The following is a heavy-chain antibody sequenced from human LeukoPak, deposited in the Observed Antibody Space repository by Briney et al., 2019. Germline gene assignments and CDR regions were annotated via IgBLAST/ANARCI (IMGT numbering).Heavy chain of an antibody. CDR2: ISGSGGST. J-gene: IGHJ3*02. Sequence: GGSLRLSCAASGFTFSSYAMSWVRQAPGKGLEWVSAISGSGGSTYYADSVKGRFTISRDNSKNTLYLQMNSLRAEDTAVYYCTKDRRFYDILTGYRMVRGGPDAFDTWGQGTMVTVSS. CDR1: GFTFSSYA. V-gene: IGHV3-23*01. D-gene: IGHD3-9*01. CDR3: TKDRRFYDILTGYRMVRGGPDAFDT.